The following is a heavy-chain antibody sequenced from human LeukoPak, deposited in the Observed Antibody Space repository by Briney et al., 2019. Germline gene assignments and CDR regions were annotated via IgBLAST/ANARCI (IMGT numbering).Heavy chain of an antibody. V-gene: IGHV4-39*01. CDR2: IYYSGST. J-gene: IGHJ4*02. Sequence: SETLSLTCTVSGGSISSSSYYWGWLRQPPGKGREWIGSIYYSGSTYYNPSLKSRVTISVDTSKNQFSLKLSSVTAADTAVYYCLNGVYDFWSGYYLDYYFDYWGQGTLVTVSS. CDR1: GGSISSSSYY. CDR3: LNGVYDFWSGYYLDYYFDY. D-gene: IGHD3-3*01.